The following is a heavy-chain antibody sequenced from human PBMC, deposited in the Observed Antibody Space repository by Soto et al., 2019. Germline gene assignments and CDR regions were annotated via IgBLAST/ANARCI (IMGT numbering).Heavy chain of an antibody. J-gene: IGHJ6*02. D-gene: IGHD3-3*01. CDR3: ARDQLAIFGVVIRPNYYYYGMDV. CDR1: GGTFSSYA. V-gene: IGHV1-69*01. Sequence: QVQLVQSGAEVKKPGSSVKVSCKASGGTFSSYAISWVRQAPGQGLEWMGGIIPIFGTANYAQKFQGRVTITADESTSTAYMELSRLRSEDTAVYYCARDQLAIFGVVIRPNYYYYGMDVWGQGTTVTVSS. CDR2: IIPIFGTA.